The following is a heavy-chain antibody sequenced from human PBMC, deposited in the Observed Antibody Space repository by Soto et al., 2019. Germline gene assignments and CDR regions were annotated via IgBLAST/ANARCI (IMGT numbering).Heavy chain of an antibody. CDR2: ISGSGGST. V-gene: IGHV3-23*01. J-gene: IGHJ4*02. CDR1: GFTFSSYA. CDR3: AQGDILGVPAASFCF. D-gene: IGHD2-2*01. Sequence: EVQLLESGGGLVQPGGSLRLSCAASGFTFSSYAMSWVRQAPGKGLEWVSAISGSGGSTYYADSVKGRFTISRDNSKNPLDLQMNSLKAEGTAVYYVAQGDILGVPAASFCFWGPGTLVTVSS.